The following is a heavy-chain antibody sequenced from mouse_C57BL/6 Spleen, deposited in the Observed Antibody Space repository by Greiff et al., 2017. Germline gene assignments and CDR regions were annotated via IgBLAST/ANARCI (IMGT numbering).Heavy chain of an antibody. D-gene: IGHD1-1*01. CDR2: IRLKSDNYAT. J-gene: IGHJ2*01. CDR3: TGELRYFDY. CDR1: GFTFSNYW. V-gene: IGHV6-3*01. Sequence: EVHLVESGGGLVQPGGSMKLSCVASGFTFSNYWMNWVRQSPEKGLEWVAQIRLKSDNYATHYAESVKGRFTISRDDSKSSVYLQMNNLRAEDTGIYYCTGELRYFDYWGQGTTLTVSS.